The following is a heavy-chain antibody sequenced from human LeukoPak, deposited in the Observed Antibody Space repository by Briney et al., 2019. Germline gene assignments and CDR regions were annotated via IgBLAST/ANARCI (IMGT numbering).Heavy chain of an antibody. D-gene: IGHD4-17*01. V-gene: IGHV3-30*18. CDR3: AKDSNYGDGRGRWFDP. Sequence: GGSLRLSCAASGFTFSSYGMHWVRQAPGKGLEWVAVISYDGSNKYYADSVKGRFTISRDNSKNTLYLQMSSLRAEDTAVYYCAKDSNYGDGRGRWFDPWGQGTLVTVSS. CDR2: ISYDGSNK. J-gene: IGHJ5*02. CDR1: GFTFSSYG.